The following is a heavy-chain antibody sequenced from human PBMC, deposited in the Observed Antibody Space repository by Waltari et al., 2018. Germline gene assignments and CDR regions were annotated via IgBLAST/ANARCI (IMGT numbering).Heavy chain of an antibody. J-gene: IGHJ4*02. CDR1: GFTFSSYS. V-gene: IGHV3-30*01. Sequence: QVQLMESGGGVVQPGRSLRLSCAASGFTFSSYSMHWGRQAPGQGLEWVAVILYDGTTSYYADSMKGRFTISRDNSENTLYLQMNSLRIEDTAVFYCARDRQSGGFRYDYWGQGTLVTVSS. CDR2: ILYDGTTS. CDR3: ARDRQSGGFRYDY. D-gene: IGHD3-10*01.